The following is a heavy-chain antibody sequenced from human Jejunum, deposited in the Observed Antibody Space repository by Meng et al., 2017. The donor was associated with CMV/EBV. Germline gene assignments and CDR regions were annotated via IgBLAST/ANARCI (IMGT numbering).Heavy chain of an antibody. J-gene: IGHJ3*01. Sequence: FTFCALTMGWVPQAPGKGLECVSTLDYTGGGIKYADSVKGRFIISRDTSKNTLFLQMNSLMADDTAIYYCAKGVSSTSPYRAYDVLGQGTMVTVSS. CDR2: LDYTGGGI. V-gene: IGHV3-23*01. D-gene: IGHD2-2*01. CDR3: AKGVSSTSPYRAYDV. CDR1: FTFCALT.